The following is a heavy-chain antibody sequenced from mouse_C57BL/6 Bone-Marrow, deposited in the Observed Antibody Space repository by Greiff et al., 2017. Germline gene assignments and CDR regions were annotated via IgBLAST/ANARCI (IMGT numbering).Heavy chain of an antibody. V-gene: IGHV1-75*01. Sequence: QVQLQQSGPELVKPGASVKISCKASGYTFTDYYINWVKQRPGQGLEWIGWIFPGSGSTYYNEKFKGKATLTVDKSSSTAYMLLSSLTSEDSAVFFCARRVWIYYYGSSFWYFDVWGTGTTVTVSS. CDR1: GYTFTDYY. J-gene: IGHJ1*03. CDR2: IFPGSGST. D-gene: IGHD1-1*01. CDR3: ARRVWIYYYGSSFWYFDV.